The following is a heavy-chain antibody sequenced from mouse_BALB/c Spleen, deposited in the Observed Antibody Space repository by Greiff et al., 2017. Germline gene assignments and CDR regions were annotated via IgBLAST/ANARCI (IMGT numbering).Heavy chain of an antibody. V-gene: IGHV1S137*01. CDR1: GYTFTDYA. D-gene: IGHD1-1*01. J-gene: IGHJ3*01. CDR2: ISTYYGDA. Sequence: QVQLQQSGAELVRPGVSVKISCKGSGYTFTDYAMHWVKQSHAKSLEWIGVISTYYGDASYNQKFKGKATMTVDKSSSTAYMELARLTSEDSAIYYCARFGSSRWFADWGQGTLVTVSA. CDR3: ARFGSSRWFAD.